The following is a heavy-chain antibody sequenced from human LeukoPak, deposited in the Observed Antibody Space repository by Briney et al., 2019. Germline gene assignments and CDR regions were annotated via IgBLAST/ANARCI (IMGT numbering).Heavy chain of an antibody. CDR3: ASSPYSSSPLTFDY. Sequence: GASVKVSCKASGYTFTGYYMHWVRQAPGQGLEWMGWINPNSGGTNYAQKFQGWVTMTRDTSISTAYMELSRLRSDDTAVYYCASSPYSSSPLTFDYWGQGTLVTVSS. D-gene: IGHD6-6*01. V-gene: IGHV1-2*04. CDR1: GYTFTGYY. CDR2: INPNSGGT. J-gene: IGHJ4*02.